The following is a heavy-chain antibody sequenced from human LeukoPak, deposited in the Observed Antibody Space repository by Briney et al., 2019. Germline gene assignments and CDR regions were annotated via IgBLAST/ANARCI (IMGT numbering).Heavy chain of an antibody. D-gene: IGHD3-9*01. J-gene: IGHJ6*02. CDR3: ASGYYDILTGYSGYGMDV. V-gene: IGHV7-4-1*02. CDR2: INTNTGNP. Sequence: ASVKVSCKASGYTFTSYAMNWVRQAPGQGLEWMGWINTNTGNPTYAQGFTGRFVFSLDTSVSTAYLQISSLKAEDTAVYYCASGYYDILTGYSGYGMDVWGQGTTVTVSS. CDR1: GYTFTSYA.